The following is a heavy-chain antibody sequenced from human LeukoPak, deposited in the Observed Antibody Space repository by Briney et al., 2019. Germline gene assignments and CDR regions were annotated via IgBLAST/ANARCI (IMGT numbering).Heavy chain of an antibody. J-gene: IGHJ5*02. Sequence: HSGGSLRLSCAASGFTFDYYGMSCVRQAPGKGLEWVSLISGDAVNTYYADSVKGRFTIYRENSKDSLYLQMNSLETEDTALYYCAKDLGPTGAGWFDPWGQGMLVTVSS. V-gene: IGHV3-43*02. CDR2: ISGDAVNT. CDR3: AKDLGPTGAGWFDP. CDR1: GFTFDYYG. D-gene: IGHD1-14*01.